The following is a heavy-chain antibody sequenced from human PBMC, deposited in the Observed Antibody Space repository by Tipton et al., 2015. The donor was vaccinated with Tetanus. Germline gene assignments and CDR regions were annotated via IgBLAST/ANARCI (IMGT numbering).Heavy chain of an antibody. V-gene: IGHV4-59*01. Sequence: TLSLTCTLSGGSISSYYWSWVRQPPGKGLERLGYVFYSGSTDLNPSLKRRVTISVDPSNNLFSLKLTSATTADTAVYYCARSRGRRYAFDIWCQGTMVTVSS. D-gene: IGHD3-10*01. J-gene: IGHJ3*02. CDR3: ARSRGRRYAFDI. CDR2: VFYSGST. CDR1: GGSISSYY.